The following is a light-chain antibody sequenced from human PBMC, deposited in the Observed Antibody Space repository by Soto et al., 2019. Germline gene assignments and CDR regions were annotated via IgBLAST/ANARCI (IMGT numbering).Light chain of an antibody. Sequence: IVMTQSPYSLAVSLGERATINCKSSQNILYSSNNNNYLAWYQQKPGQPPKLLIYWASTRESGVPERFSGSGSGTDFTLTISSLQAEDVAVYYCQQYYSTPQTFGQGTKVDI. CDR1: QNILYSSNNNNY. CDR3: QQYYSTPQT. J-gene: IGKJ1*01. V-gene: IGKV4-1*01. CDR2: WAS.